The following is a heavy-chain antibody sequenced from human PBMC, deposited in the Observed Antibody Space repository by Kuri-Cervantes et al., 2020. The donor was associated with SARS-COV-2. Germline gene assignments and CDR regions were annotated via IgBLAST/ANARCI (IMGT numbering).Heavy chain of an antibody. CDR1: GFTFSSFP. CDR3: ARDRGYGGLRYYFDY. J-gene: IGHJ4*02. Sequence: LSLTCAASGFTFSSFPMSWVRQAPGKGLEWVSGISGSGANTYYADSVKGWFTISRDNSKNTLYLQMNSLRAEDTAVYYCARDRGYGGLRYYFDYWGQGTLVTVSS. D-gene: IGHD5-12*01. CDR2: ISGSGANT. V-gene: IGHV3-23*01.